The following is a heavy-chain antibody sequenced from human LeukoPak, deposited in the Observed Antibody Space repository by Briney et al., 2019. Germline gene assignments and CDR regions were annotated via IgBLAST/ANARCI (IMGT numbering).Heavy chain of an antibody. J-gene: IGHJ5*02. CDR2: ISSSSSYI. V-gene: IGHV3-21*01. CDR3: ARDPPHYSSSWYSAWFDP. Sequence: GGSLRLSCAASGFTFSSYSMNWVRQAPGKGLEWVSSISSSSSYIYYADSVKGRFTISRDNAKNSLYLQMNSLRAEDTAGYYCARDPPHYSSSWYSAWFDPWGQGTLVTVSS. D-gene: IGHD6-13*01. CDR1: GFTFSSYS.